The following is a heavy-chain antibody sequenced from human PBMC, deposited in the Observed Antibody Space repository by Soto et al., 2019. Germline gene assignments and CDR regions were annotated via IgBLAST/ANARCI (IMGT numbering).Heavy chain of an antibody. J-gene: IGHJ5*02. CDR3: ARSPAYGDYANLDT. V-gene: IGHV4-4*07. Sequence: SETLSLTCTVSCDSVSKYYWNWIRQPAGKGLEWIGRIHSTRSPNHNPSLKSRVTMSVDTSKNQFSLKLNLTSVTAADTAVYYCARSPAYGDYANLDTWGQGTLVTVSS. CDR2: IHSTRSP. D-gene: IGHD4-17*01. CDR1: CDSVSKYY.